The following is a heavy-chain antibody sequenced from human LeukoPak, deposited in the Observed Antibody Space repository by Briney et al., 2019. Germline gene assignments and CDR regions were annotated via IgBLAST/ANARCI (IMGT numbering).Heavy chain of an antibody. Sequence: ASVKVSCKASGYTFTSYYMHWVRQAPGQGLEWMGIINPSGGSTSYAQKFQGRVTMTRDMSTSTVYMELSSLRSEDTAVYYCARAPPLYYDSSGYYYDYFDYWGQGTLVTVSS. CDR1: GYTFTSYY. J-gene: IGHJ4*02. CDR2: INPSGGST. CDR3: ARAPPLYYDSSGYYYDYFDY. V-gene: IGHV1-46*01. D-gene: IGHD3-22*01.